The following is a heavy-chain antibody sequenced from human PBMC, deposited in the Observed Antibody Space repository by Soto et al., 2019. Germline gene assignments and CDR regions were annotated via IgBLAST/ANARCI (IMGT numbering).Heavy chain of an antibody. J-gene: IGHJ4*02. CDR3: ASSVGLGHCTNG. Sequence: PGGSLRLSCAASGFTFSSFAMHWVRQAPGRGLEWVAVISYDGSNKYYADSVKGRFTISRDNSKNTLYLQLNSLRVGDTAVYYCASSVGLGHCTNGWGQGTLVTVSS. V-gene: IGHV3-30-3*01. CDR1: GFTFSSFA. CDR2: ISYDGSNK. D-gene: IGHD2-8*01.